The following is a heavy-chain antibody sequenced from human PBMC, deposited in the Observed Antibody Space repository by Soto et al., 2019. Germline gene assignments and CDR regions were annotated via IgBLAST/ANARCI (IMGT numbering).Heavy chain of an antibody. V-gene: IGHV3-23*01. CDR2: ISGNGGST. CDR1: GFTFSSNA. D-gene: IGHD6-13*01. Sequence: GGSLRLSCAASGFTFSSNAMSWVRQAPGKGLEWVSTISGNGGSTYYADSVKGRFTISRDNSKNTLYLQMNSLRAEDTALYYCAKDWQQGYWGQGTLVTVSS. J-gene: IGHJ4*02. CDR3: AKDWQQGY.